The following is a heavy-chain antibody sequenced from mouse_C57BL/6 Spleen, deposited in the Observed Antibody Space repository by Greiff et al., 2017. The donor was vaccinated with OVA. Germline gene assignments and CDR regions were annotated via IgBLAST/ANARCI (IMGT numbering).Heavy chain of an antibody. CDR1: GYSFTGYY. J-gene: IGHJ4*01. D-gene: IGHD1-1*01. V-gene: IGHV1-42*01. CDR3: AVRYGRPYAMDY. CDR2: INPSTGGT. Sequence: VQLKESGPELVKPGASVKISCKASGYSFTGYYMNWVKQSPEKSLEWIGEINPSTGGTTYNQKFKAKATLTVDKSSSTAYMQLKSLTSEDSAVYYCAVRYGRPYAMDYWGQGTSVTVSS.